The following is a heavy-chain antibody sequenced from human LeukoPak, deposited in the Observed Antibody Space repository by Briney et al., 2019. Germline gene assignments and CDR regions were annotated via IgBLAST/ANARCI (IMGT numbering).Heavy chain of an antibody. V-gene: IGHV3-21*03. Sequence: GGSLRLSCAASGFTFSSYSMNWVRQAPGKGLEWVSSISSSGSYIFYADSVKGRFTISRDNAKNSLYLQMNSLRAEDTAVYYCAREKTLTHVQGAFDIWGQGTMVTVSS. J-gene: IGHJ3*02. CDR3: AREKTLTHVQGAFDI. CDR1: GFTFSSYS. CDR2: ISSSGSYI.